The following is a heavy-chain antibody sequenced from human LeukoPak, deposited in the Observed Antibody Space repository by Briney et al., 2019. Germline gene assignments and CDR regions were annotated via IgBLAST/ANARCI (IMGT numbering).Heavy chain of an antibody. CDR1: GYSISSGYY. V-gene: IGHV4-38-2*02. J-gene: IGHJ4*02. D-gene: IGHD2-2*01. Sequence: SETLSLTCTVSGYSISSGYYWGWIRQPPGKGLEWIGSIYHSGSTYYNPSLKSRVTISVDTSKNQFSLKLSSVTAADTAVYYCARVEPAIVVVPAAIDYWGQGTLVTVSS. CDR3: ARVEPAIVVVPAAIDY. CDR2: IYHSGST.